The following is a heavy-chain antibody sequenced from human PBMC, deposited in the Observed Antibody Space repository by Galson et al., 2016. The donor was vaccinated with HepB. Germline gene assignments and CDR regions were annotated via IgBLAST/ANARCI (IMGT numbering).Heavy chain of an antibody. J-gene: IGHJ5*02. CDR3: ARGLNDYCTSGVCYTDWFAP. Sequence: SVKVSCKASGYKFTRYIIHWVRQAPGQRLEWMGRINAGNGITKYSQKLQDRVTITRDTSATTAYMELSSLRSEDTAVYYCARGLNDYCTSGVCYTDWFAPWGQGTLVTVSS. V-gene: IGHV1-3*01. CDR1: GYKFTRYI. CDR2: INAGNGIT. D-gene: IGHD2-8*01.